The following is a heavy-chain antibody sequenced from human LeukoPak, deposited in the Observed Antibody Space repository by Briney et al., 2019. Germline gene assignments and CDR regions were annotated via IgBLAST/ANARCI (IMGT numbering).Heavy chain of an antibody. Sequence: ASVKVSCKASGYTFTSYAMHWVRQAPGQRLEWMGWINAGNGNTKYSQKFQGRVTITRDTSASTAYMELSSLRSEDTAVYYCARAAGRYYYDSSGSRGAFDIWGQGTMVTVSS. D-gene: IGHD3-22*01. CDR2: INAGNGNT. CDR1: GYTFTSYA. V-gene: IGHV1-3*01. CDR3: ARAAGRYYYDSSGSRGAFDI. J-gene: IGHJ3*02.